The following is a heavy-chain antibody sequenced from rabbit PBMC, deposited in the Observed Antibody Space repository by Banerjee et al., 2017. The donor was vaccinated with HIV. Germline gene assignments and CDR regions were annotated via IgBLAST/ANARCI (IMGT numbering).Heavy chain of an antibody. CDR3: ARDLAGVIGWNFNL. Sequence: QEQLKETGGGLVQPGGTLTLTCTASGFTISSYWMSWVRQAPGKGLEWIGIIYAGSGTTVYASWVNGRFTISSNTNQNTVSLQMNSLTAADTATYFCARDLAGVIGWNFNLWGPGTLVTVS. J-gene: IGHJ4*01. CDR2: IYAGSGTT. D-gene: IGHD4-1*01. CDR1: GFTISSYW. V-gene: IGHV1S43*01.